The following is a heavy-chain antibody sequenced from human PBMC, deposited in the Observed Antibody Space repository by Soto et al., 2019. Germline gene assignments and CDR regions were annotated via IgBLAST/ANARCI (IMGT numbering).Heavy chain of an antibody. Sequence: GGSLRLSCAASGFTVSSNYMSWVRQAPGKGLEWVSVIYSGGSTYYADSVKGRFTISRHNSKNTLYLQMNSLRAEDTAVYYCARGGGNYVLEGGFDPWGQGTLVTVSS. CDR2: IYSGGST. V-gene: IGHV3-53*04. CDR3: ARGGGNYVLEGGFDP. J-gene: IGHJ5*02. D-gene: IGHD1-7*01. CDR1: GFTVSSNY.